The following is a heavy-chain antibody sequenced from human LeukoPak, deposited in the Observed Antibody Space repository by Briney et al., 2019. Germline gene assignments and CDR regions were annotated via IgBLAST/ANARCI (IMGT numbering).Heavy chain of an antibody. V-gene: IGHV3-48*02. D-gene: IGHD4-17*01. Sequence: AGGSLRLSCAASGFTFSTYNMNWVRQAPGKGLEWVSYITSSSTLFYADSVKGRFTISRDNAKNSLYLQMNSLRDEDTAVYYCARDWTTAFDYWGQGTLVTVSS. CDR2: ITSSSTL. CDR1: GFTFSTYN. CDR3: ARDWTTAFDY. J-gene: IGHJ4*02.